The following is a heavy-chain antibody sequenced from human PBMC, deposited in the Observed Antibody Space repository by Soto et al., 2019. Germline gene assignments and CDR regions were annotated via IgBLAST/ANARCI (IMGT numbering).Heavy chain of an antibody. Sequence: PGGSLRLSCAASGFTFSSYAMSWVRQAPGKGLEWVSAISGSGGSTYYADSVKGRFTISRDNSKNTLYLQMNSLRAEDTAVYYCAKESAFARRDPNWFDPWGQGTLVTVSS. CDR3: AKESAFARRDPNWFDP. CDR2: ISGSGGST. V-gene: IGHV3-23*01. CDR1: GFTFSSYA. J-gene: IGHJ5*02. D-gene: IGHD2-2*01.